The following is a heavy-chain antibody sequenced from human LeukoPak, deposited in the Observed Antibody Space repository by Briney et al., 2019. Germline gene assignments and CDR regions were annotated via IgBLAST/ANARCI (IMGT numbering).Heavy chain of an antibody. V-gene: IGHV3-48*01. D-gene: IGHD2-15*01. CDR3: ARDLIGGNAYDY. CDR2: VTSSSRTI. CDR1: GFTFSSYS. Sequence: GSLRPSCAASGFTFSSYSMNWVRQAPGKGPEWIAYVTSSSRTIYYADSVKGRFTISRDNAKSSLYLQLDSLRAEDTAVYYCARDLIGGNAYDYWGQGALVTVSS. J-gene: IGHJ4*02.